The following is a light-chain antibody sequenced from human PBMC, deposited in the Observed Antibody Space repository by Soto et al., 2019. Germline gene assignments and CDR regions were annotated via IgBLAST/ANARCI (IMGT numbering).Light chain of an antibody. V-gene: IGLV2-14*01. CDR3: SSYTSLSTVV. Sequence: ALTQPASVSGSPGQSITISCTGTSSDVGAYNFVSWYQLHPGEAPKLIIYEVTNRPSGVSERFSGSESGNTASLTISGLQSEDETDYYCSSYTSLSTVVFGTGTKVTVL. CDR1: SSDVGAYNF. CDR2: EVT. J-gene: IGLJ1*01.